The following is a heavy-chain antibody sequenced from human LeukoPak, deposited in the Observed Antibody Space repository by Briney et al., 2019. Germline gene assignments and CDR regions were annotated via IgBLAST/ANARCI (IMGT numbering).Heavy chain of an antibody. D-gene: IGHD3-10*01. CDR3: ASCFYGSGSYYNDY. CDR1: GGSISSGGYS. V-gene: IGHV4-30-2*01. CDR2: IYHSGST. Sequence: SQTLSLTCAVSGGSISSGGYSWSWIRQPPGKGLEWIGYIYHSGSTYYNPSLKSRVTISVDRSKNQFSLKLSSVTAADTAVYYCASCFYGSGSYYNDYWGQGTLVTVSS. J-gene: IGHJ4*02.